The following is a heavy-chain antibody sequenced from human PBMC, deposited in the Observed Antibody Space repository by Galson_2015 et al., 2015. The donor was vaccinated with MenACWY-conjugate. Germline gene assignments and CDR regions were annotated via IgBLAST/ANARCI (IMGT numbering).Heavy chain of an antibody. CDR1: GYTSTGYY. V-gene: IGHV1-2*04. Sequence: SVKVSCKASGYTSTGYYMHWVRQAPGQGLEWMGWINPNSGGTNYAQKFQGWVTMTRDTSISTAYMELSRLRSDDTAVYYCARDKPLGGYSYGYYYYYGMDVWGQGTTITVSS. J-gene: IGHJ6*02. D-gene: IGHD5-18*01. CDR3: ARDKPLGGYSYGYYYYYGMDV. CDR2: INPNSGGT.